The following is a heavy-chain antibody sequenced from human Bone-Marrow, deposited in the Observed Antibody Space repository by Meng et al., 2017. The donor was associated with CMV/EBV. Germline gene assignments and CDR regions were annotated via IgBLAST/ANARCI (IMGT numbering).Heavy chain of an antibody. D-gene: IGHD3-22*01. CDR3: ARAGRGVVITPYWYFDL. Sequence: SVNVSRMASGGSFSNHVISWVRQAPGQGLEWMGGITPLFNTSNYPQKFQGRVTFTMDEYKSTAFLELSRLRFEDTAVYYCARAGRGVVITPYWYFDLWGRGTLVTVSS. J-gene: IGHJ2*01. V-gene: IGHV1-69*05. CDR2: ITPLFNTS. CDR1: GGSFSNHV.